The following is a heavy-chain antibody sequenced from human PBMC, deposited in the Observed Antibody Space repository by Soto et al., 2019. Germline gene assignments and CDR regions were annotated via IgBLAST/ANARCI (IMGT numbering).Heavy chain of an antibody. CDR3: ARCYCSVGSCYACWHFDL. V-gene: IGHV1-18*01. CDR1: GYTFTNYA. D-gene: IGHD2-15*01. Sequence: QVQLVQSGAEVKKPGASVKVSCQASGYTFTNYAISWVRQAPGQGLEWMGWISASTRNTDQAKNFQGRVTMTIDTSTNTANMKLRGLRSDDTAVYYCARCYCSVGSCYACWHFDLWGRGTLVTVSS. CDR2: ISASTRNT. J-gene: IGHJ2*01.